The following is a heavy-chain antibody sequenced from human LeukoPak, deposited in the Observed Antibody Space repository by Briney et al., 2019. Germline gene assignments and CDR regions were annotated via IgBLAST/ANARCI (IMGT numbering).Heavy chain of an antibody. J-gene: IGHJ3*02. V-gene: IGHV5-51*01. D-gene: IGHD2-2*01. CDR1: GYSFTSYW. Sequence: GESLKISCKGSGYSFTSYWIGWVRQMPGKGLEWMGIIYPGDSDTRYSPSFQGQVTISADKSISTAYLQWSSLKASDTAMYYCARGGIVVVPPDISHHDALDIWGQGTMVTVSS. CDR3: ARGGIVVVPPDISHHDALDI. CDR2: IYPGDSDT.